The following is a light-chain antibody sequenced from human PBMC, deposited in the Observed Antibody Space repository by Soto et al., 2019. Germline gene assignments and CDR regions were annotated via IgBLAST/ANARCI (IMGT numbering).Light chain of an antibody. V-gene: IGLV1-36*01. Sequence: QSALTQPPSVSEAPRQRVTISCSGSSSNIGNNAVNWYQQLPGKAPKLLIYYDDLLPSGVSDRFSGSKPGTSASLAISGLQSEDEADYYCATWDGSLNGSVFGTGTKVTVL. CDR3: ATWDGSLNGSV. J-gene: IGLJ1*01. CDR1: SSNIGNNA. CDR2: YDD.